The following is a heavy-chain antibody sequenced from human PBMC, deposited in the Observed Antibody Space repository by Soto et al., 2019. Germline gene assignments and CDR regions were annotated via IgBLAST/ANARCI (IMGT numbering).Heavy chain of an antibody. Sequence: SETLSLTCAVSGGSISSGGYSWSWIRQPPGKGLEWIGYIYHSGSTYYNPSLKSRVTISVDRSKNQFSLKLSSVTAADTAVYYCARRILAAPYFDYWGQGALVTVSS. CDR2: IYHSGST. CDR3: ARRILAAPYFDY. D-gene: IGHD6-6*01. J-gene: IGHJ4*02. CDR1: GGSISSGGYS. V-gene: IGHV4-30-2*01.